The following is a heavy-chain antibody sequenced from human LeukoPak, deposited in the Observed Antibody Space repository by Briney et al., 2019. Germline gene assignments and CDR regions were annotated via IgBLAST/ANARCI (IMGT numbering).Heavy chain of an antibody. CDR2: VYYGRTT. CDR3: VRHDGRGGATMGAFDS. V-gene: IGHV4-39*01. Sequence: SETLSLTCTVSAASFISSSHHWGWIRQSPGKGLEWIGTVYYGRTTYYNPSLDGRVTISLDTSANHFSLQLNSVTAADTAAYYCVRHDGRGGATMGAFDSWGQGSLVTVSS. J-gene: IGHJ5*01. CDR1: AASFISSSHH. D-gene: IGHD5-12*01.